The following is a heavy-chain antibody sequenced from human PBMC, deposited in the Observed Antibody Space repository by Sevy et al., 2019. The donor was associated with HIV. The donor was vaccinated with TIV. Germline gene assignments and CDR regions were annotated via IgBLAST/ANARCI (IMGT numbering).Heavy chain of an antibody. CDR2: IFASSNT. CDR3: ARAVEDYSASSGWYWYFDL. D-gene: IGHD3-22*01. V-gene: IGHV3-66*01. CDR1: GITVSSNY. Sequence: GGSLRLSCAVSGITVSSNYMGWVRQAPGKGLQWVSGIFASSNTHLADSVKGRFSISRDNSKNTLSLQMNSLSAEDTAVYYCARAVEDYSASSGWYWYFDLWGRGTLVTVSS. J-gene: IGHJ2*01.